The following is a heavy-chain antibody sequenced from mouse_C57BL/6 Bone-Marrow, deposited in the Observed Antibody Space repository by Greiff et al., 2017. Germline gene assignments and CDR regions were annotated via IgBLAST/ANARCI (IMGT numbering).Heavy chain of an antibody. CDR1: GYTFTSYW. V-gene: IGHV1-7*01. CDR3: ARWVYDVYHYFDY. Sequence: QVQLQQSGAELAKPGASVKLSCKASGYTFTSYWMHWVKQRPGQGLEWIGYINPSSGYTKYNQKFKDKATLTADKSSSTAYMQLSSLTYEDSAVYYCARWVYDVYHYFDYWGQGTTLTVSS. D-gene: IGHD2-3*01. CDR2: INPSSGYT. J-gene: IGHJ2*01.